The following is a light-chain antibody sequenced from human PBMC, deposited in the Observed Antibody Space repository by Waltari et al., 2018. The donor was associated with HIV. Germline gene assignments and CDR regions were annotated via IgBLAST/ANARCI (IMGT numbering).Light chain of an antibody. J-gene: IGLJ1*01. V-gene: IGLV2-11*01. CDR3: CSYAGSYTDV. CDR2: DVS. Sequence: QSALTQPRSVSGSPGQSVTIPCTRTSSDVGGYHYVPWYQQHPGKAPTLMIYDVSKRPSGVPDRFSGSKSGNTASLTISGLQAEDEADYYCCSYAGSYTDVFGTGTKVTVL. CDR1: SSDVGGYHY.